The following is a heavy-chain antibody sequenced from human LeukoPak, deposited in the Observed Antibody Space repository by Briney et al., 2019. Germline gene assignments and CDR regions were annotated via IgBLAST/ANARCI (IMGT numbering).Heavy chain of an antibody. J-gene: IGHJ4*02. D-gene: IGHD2-15*01. CDR2: ISYSGST. CDR3: ARGRGSLS. CDR1: GGSISSSSYF. Sequence: SETLSLTCTVSGGSISSSSYFWGWIRQPPGKGLEWIGSISYSGSTYYNPSLKSRVTISVGTSKNQFSLKLNSVTAADTAVYYCARGRGSLSWGQGTLVTVSS. V-gene: IGHV4-39*01.